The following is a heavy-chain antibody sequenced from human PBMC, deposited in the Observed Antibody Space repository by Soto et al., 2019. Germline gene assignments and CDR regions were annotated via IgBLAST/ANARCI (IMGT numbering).Heavy chain of an antibody. CDR1: GYTFTNYY. CDR3: ARASWNDVNY. V-gene: IGHV1-46*03. J-gene: IGHJ4*02. D-gene: IGHD1-1*01. Sequence: ASVKVSCTASGYTFTNYYMHWVRQAPGQGLEWMGIINPSGGATSYAQKFQGRVTMTRDTSTSTVYMELSSLRSEDTAVYYCARASWNDVNYWGQGTLVTVSS. CDR2: INPSGGAT.